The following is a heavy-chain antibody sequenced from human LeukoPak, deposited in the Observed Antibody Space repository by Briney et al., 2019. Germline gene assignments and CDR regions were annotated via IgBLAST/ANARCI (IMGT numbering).Heavy chain of an antibody. V-gene: IGHV3-53*01. J-gene: IGHJ4*02. CDR2: IYRGGST. CDR1: GFIVSSNY. CDR3: ARNEDYFDY. Sequence: GGSLRLSCEASGFIVSSNYMSWVRQAPGKGLEWVSVIYRGGSTYYADSVKGRFTISRDNSKNTLYHQMNSLRAEDTAVYYCARNEDYFDYWGQGTLVTVFS.